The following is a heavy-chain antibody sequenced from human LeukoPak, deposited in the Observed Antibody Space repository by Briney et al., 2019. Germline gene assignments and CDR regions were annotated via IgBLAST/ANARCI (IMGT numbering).Heavy chain of an antibody. D-gene: IGHD3-10*01. CDR3: ARDQYGLGYGSLFDY. CDR2: IKEDESEK. J-gene: IGHJ4*02. Sequence: HPGGSLRLSCAGSGLTLSRSWMSWVRQAPGKGLQWVANIKEDESEKDYVDSVKGRFTISRDDAKNSLDLQMNSLRAEDTAVYYCARDQYGLGYGSLFDYWGQGTLVTVSS. V-gene: IGHV3-7*03. CDR1: GLTLSRSW.